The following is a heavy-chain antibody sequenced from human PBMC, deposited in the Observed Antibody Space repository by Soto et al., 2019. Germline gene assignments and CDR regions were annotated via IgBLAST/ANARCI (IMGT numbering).Heavy chain of an antibody. J-gene: IGHJ6*02. Sequence: GGSLRLSCAASGFTFSSYSINWVRQAPGKGLEWVSSISIGSSYIYYADSVKGRFTISRDNAKNSPYLQMNSLRAEDTAVYYCARDRSSSYYYGMDVWGQGTTVTVSS. CDR3: ARDRSSSYYYGMDV. CDR2: ISIGSSYI. D-gene: IGHD6-6*01. CDR1: GFTFSSYS. V-gene: IGHV3-21*01.